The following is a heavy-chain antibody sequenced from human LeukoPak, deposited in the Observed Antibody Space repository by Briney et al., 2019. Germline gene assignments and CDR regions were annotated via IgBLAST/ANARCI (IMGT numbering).Heavy chain of an antibody. CDR3: ARDLVVIEVEGYYYYGMDV. D-gene: IGHD2-2*03. Sequence: GASVKVSCKASGYTFTSYYMHWVRQAPGQGLEWMGIINPSGGSTTYAQNFQGRVTMTRDTSTSTVYMELSSLRSDDTAVYYCARDLVVIEVEGYYYYGMDVWGQGTTVTVSS. J-gene: IGHJ6*02. CDR1: GYTFTSYY. CDR2: INPSGGST. V-gene: IGHV1-46*01.